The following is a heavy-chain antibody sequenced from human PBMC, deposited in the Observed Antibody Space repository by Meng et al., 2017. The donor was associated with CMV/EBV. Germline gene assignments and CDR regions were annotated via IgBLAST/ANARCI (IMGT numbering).Heavy chain of an antibody. CDR1: GFTFSGSA. D-gene: IGHD3-10*02. CDR3: ARVLFGSLGY. V-gene: IGHV3-73*01. J-gene: IGHJ4*02. Sequence: GESLKISCAASGFTFSGSAMHWVRQASGRGLEWVGRIRSKANSYATAYAASVKGRFTISRDDSKNTAYLQMNSLKTEDTAVYYCARVLFGSLGYWGQGTLVTVSS. CDR2: IRSKANSYAT.